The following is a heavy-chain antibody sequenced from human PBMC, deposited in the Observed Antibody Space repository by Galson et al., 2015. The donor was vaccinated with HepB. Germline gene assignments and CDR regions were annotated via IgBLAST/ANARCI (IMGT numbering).Heavy chain of an antibody. V-gene: IGHV4-39*01. D-gene: IGHD7-27*01. CDR2: IYYSGST. CDR1: SSSSYY. CDR3: ARHNWAPKSADAFDI. Sequence: SSSSYYWGWIRQPPGKGLEWIGSIYYSGSTYYNPSLKSRVTISVDTSKNQFSLKLSSVTAADTAVYYCARHNWAPKSADAFDIWGQGTMVTVSS. J-gene: IGHJ3*02.